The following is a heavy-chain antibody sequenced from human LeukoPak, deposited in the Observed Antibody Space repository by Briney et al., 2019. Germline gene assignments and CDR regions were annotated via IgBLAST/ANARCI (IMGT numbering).Heavy chain of an antibody. CDR1: GGSISSYY. Sequence: SETLSLTCTVSGGSISSYYWSWIRQSPGKGLEWIGYIYYSGSTNYNPSLKSRVTISVDTSKNQFSLKLSSVTAADTAVYYCARQYSGYDYRIDYWGQGTLVTVSS. J-gene: IGHJ4*02. CDR3: ARQYSGYDYRIDY. D-gene: IGHD5-12*01. V-gene: IGHV4-59*01. CDR2: IYYSGST.